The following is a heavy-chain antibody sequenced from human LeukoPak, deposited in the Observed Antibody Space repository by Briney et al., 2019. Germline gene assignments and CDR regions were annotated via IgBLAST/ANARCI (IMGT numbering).Heavy chain of an antibody. V-gene: IGHV4-34*01. Sequence: SETLSLTCAVYGGSFSGYYWSWIRQPPGKGLEWIGEINHSGSTNYNPSLKSRVTISVDTSKNQFSLKLSSVTAADTAVYYCARQGISSSPRAFDIWGQGTMVTVSS. J-gene: IGHJ3*02. CDR1: GGSFSGYY. CDR3: ARQGISSSPRAFDI. D-gene: IGHD3-3*02. CDR2: INHSGST.